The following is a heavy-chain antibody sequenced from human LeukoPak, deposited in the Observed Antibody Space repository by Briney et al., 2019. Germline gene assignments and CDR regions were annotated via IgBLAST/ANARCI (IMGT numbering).Heavy chain of an antibody. Sequence: GGSLRLSCAASGFTFSGYWMNWLRQAPGKGLEWVANIKEDGSEKYYVDSVKGRFTISRDNAKNSLYLQMNSLRAEDTAVYYCARDPFMTTGWGIDYWGQGTLITVSS. V-gene: IGHV3-7*03. CDR3: ARDPFMTTGWGIDY. CDR1: GFTFSGYW. D-gene: IGHD4-17*01. CDR2: IKEDGSEK. J-gene: IGHJ4*02.